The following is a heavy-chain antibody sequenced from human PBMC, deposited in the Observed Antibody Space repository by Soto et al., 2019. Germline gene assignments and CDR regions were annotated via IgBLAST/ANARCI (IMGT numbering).Heavy chain of an antibody. V-gene: IGHV4-34*01. J-gene: IGHJ6*02. CDR3: ARFRYCSGGSCPTYGMDV. CDR1: GGSFSGYY. D-gene: IGHD2-15*01. CDR2: INHSGST. Sequence: LSLTCAVYGGSFSGYYWSWIRQPPGKGLEWIGEINHSGSTNYNPSLKSRVTISVDTSKNQFSLKLSSVTAADTAVYYCARFRYCSGGSCPTYGMDVWGQGTTVTVSS.